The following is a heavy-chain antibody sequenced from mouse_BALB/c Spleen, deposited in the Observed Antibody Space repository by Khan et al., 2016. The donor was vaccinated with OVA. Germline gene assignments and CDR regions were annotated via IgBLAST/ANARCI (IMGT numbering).Heavy chain of an antibody. V-gene: IGHV1S136*01. D-gene: IGHD1-1*01. Sequence: VQLQQSGPELVKPGASVKMSSKASGYTFTSYVMHWVKQKPGQGLEWIGYINPYNDGTKYNEKFKGKATLTSDKSSSTAYMEVSSLPSEDSAVYYCARADYYGSTWFAYWGQGTLVTVSA. CDR2: INPYNDGT. CDR3: ARADYYGSTWFAY. J-gene: IGHJ3*01. CDR1: GYTFTSYV.